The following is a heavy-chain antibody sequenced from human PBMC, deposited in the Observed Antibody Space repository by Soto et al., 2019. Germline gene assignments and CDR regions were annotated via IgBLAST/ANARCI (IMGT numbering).Heavy chain of an antibody. CDR1: GGSISSYY. CDR2: IYYSGST. V-gene: IGHV4-59*01. D-gene: IGHD3-10*01. CDR3: ARVVITMVRGVIYDD. Sequence: SETLSLTCTVSGGSISSYYWSWIRQPPGKGLEWIGYIYYSGSTNYNPSLKSRVTISVDTSKNQFSLKLSSVTAADTAVYYCARVVITMVRGVIYDDWGQGTLVTVSS. J-gene: IGHJ4*02.